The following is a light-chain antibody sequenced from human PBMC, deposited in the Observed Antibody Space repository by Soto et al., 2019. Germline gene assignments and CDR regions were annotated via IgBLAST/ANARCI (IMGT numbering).Light chain of an antibody. CDR1: SSDVGGYNY. CDR2: DVS. Sequence: VLTQPASVSGSPGQSITISCTGTSSDVGGYNYVSWYQQHPGKAPKLMIYDVSNRPSGVSNRFSGSKSGNTASLTISGLQAEDEADYYCSSYTSSSTPVFGTGTKVTV. J-gene: IGLJ1*01. CDR3: SSYTSSSTPV. V-gene: IGLV2-14*01.